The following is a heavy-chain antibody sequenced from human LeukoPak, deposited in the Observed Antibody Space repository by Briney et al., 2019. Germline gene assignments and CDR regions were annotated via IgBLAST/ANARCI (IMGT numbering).Heavy chain of an antibody. CDR1: GGSFSGYY. J-gene: IGHJ4*02. Sequence: SETLSLTCVVYGGSFSGYYWSWIRQPPGKGLEWIGEINHSGSTNYNPSLKSRVTISVDTSKNQFSLKLSSVTAADTAVYYCARTYFTRPYYDFWSGYYTFDYWGQGTLVTVSS. V-gene: IGHV4-34*01. D-gene: IGHD3-3*01. CDR3: ARTYFTRPYYDFWSGYYTFDY. CDR2: INHSGST.